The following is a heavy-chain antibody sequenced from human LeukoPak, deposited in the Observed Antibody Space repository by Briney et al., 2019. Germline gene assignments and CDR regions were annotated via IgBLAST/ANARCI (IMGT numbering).Heavy chain of an antibody. V-gene: IGHV3-48*01. D-gene: IGHD5-18*01. Sequence: GGSLRLSCAASGFTFNTYSMNWVRQAPGEGLEWVSYISSTSSTIYYADSVKGRFTISRDNAKNSLYLQMNSLRAEDTAVYYCARGLIQLWSLVDYWGRGTLVTVSS. CDR1: GFTFNTYS. CDR3: ARGLIQLWSLVDY. J-gene: IGHJ4*02. CDR2: ISSTSSTI.